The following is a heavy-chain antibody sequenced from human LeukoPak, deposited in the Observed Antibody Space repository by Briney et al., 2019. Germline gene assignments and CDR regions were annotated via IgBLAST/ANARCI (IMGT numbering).Heavy chain of an antibody. D-gene: IGHD6-19*01. J-gene: IGHJ4*02. CDR2: IPASGGTT. CDR1: GFTFSSNV. Sequence: GGSLRLSCAASGFTFSSNVMIWVRQAPGKGLEWVSSIPASGGTTYYADSVKGRFTISRDNSKNSLYLQMDSLRAEDTAVYYCAKESSGGWYFDYWGQGTLVTVSS. CDR3: AKESSGGWYFDY. V-gene: IGHV3-23*01.